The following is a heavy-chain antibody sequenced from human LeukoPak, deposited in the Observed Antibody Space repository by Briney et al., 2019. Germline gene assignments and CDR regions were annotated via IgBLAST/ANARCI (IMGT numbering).Heavy chain of an antibody. CDR2: INYSGST. CDR3: ARVLGQWLDP. CDR1: GDSIRSGSYY. Sequence: SETLSLTCSVSGDSIRSGSYYWGWIRQPPGKGLEWIGIINYSGSTYHNPSLKSRVTISVEKSKNQFSLKMSSVTAADTAVYYCARVLGQWLDPWGQGTLVTVSS. J-gene: IGHJ5*02. D-gene: IGHD2/OR15-2a*01. V-gene: IGHV4-39*07.